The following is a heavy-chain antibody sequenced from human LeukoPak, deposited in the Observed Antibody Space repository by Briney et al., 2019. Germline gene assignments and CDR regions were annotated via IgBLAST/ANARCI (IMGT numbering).Heavy chain of an antibody. CDR1: GYSFTTYH. J-gene: IGHJ4*02. V-gene: IGHV1-46*01. D-gene: IGHD1-26*01. Sequence: GASVKVSCKASGYSFTTYHIHWVRQAPGQGLEWMGIIKDSGTTIYPQKFQGRVTMTRDTSTSTVYMEVSSLRSEDTAVYYCARTSTALDYWGQGTLVTVSS. CDR3: ARTSTALDY. CDR2: IKDSGTT.